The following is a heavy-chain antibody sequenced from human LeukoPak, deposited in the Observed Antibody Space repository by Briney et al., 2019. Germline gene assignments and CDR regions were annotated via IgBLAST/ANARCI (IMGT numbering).Heavy chain of an antibody. CDR3: ARVSCSGGSCYGDY. CDR2: IIPILGIA. V-gene: IGHV1-69*04. J-gene: IGHJ4*02. CDR1: GGTFSSYA. Sequence: SVKVSCKASGGTFSSYAISWVRQAPGQGLEWMGRIIPILGIANYAQKFQGRVTITADKSTSTAYMELSSLRSEDTAVYYCARVSCSGGSCYGDYWGQGTLVIVSS. D-gene: IGHD2-15*01.